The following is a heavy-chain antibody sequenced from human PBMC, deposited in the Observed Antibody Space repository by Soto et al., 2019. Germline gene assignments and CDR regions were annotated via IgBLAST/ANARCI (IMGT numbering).Heavy chain of an antibody. J-gene: IGHJ6*01. V-gene: IGHV4-59*01. D-gene: IGHD1-26*01. CDR1: GGSISSYY. CDR2: IYYSGST. Sequence: SETLSLTCTVSGGSISSYYWSWIRQPPGKGLEWIGYIYYSGSTNYNPSLKSRVTISVDTSKNQFSLKLSSVTAADTAVYYCARYSWSSSTNYYYGMDVWGQGTTVTVPS. CDR3: ARYSWSSSTNYYYGMDV.